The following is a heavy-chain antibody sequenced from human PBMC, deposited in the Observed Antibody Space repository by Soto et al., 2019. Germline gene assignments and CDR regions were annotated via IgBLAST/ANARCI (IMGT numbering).Heavy chain of an antibody. J-gene: IGHJ5*02. V-gene: IGHV4-30-4*01. CDR3: ARSFEYSSSSGIDP. CDR1: GGSISSGDYY. Sequence: SETLSLTCTVSGGSISSGDYYWSWIRQPPGKGLEWIGYIYYSGSTYYNPSLKSRVTISVDTSKNQFSLRLSSVTAADTAVYYCARSFEYSSSSGIDPWGQGTLVTVSS. CDR2: IYYSGST. D-gene: IGHD6-6*01.